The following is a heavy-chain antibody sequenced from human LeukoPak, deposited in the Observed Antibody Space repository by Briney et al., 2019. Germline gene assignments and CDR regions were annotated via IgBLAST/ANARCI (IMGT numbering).Heavy chain of an antibody. CDR2: IYHSGAS. Sequence: PSETLSLTCVVSGYSISSSDYWGWIRQPPGRGLEWIGNIYHSGASYYNPSLKSRVTISVDTSKNQFSLKLTSVTAADTAVYYCARLSRGLLLVDMWGQGTWSPSLQ. CDR1: GYSISSSDY. CDR3: ARLSRGLLLVDM. V-gene: IGHV4-38-2*01. D-gene: IGHD1-26*01. J-gene: IGHJ3*02.